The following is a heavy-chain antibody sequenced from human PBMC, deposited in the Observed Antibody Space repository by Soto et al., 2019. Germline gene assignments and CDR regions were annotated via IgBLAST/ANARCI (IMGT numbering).Heavy chain of an antibody. CDR2: IIPIFGTA. D-gene: IGHD1-26*01. CDR1: GCTFSSYA. V-gene: IGHV1-69*13. J-gene: IGHJ4*02. CDR3: ARDLEEGGGSAGFDY. Sequence: SVKDSFKASGCTFSSYAIHLVRQAPGQGLECMGGIIPIFGTANYAQKLQGRVTITADESTSTAYMELSRLRSEDTAVYYCARDLEEGGGSAGFDYWGQGTLVTVSS.